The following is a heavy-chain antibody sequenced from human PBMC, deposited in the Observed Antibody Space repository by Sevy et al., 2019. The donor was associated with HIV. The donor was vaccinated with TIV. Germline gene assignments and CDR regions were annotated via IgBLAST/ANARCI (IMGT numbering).Heavy chain of an antibody. Sequence: GGSLRLSCAASGFTFSSYAMSWVRQAPGKGLEWVSGISGSGGNTYYADSVKGRFTISRDISKNTLYLQVNSLGADDTAVYYCAKALWFDLYYYGMDVWGQGTTVTVSS. V-gene: IGHV3-23*01. J-gene: IGHJ6*02. CDR3: AKALWFDLYYYGMDV. CDR2: ISGSGGNT. CDR1: GFTFSSYA. D-gene: IGHD3-10*01.